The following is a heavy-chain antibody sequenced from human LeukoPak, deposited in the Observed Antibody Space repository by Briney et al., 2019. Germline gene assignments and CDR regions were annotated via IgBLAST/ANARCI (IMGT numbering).Heavy chain of an antibody. J-gene: IGHJ2*01. V-gene: IGHV3-21*01. CDR1: GFTFSSYS. CDR3: ARDRVRGSRSGWYFDL. Sequence: PGGSLRLSCAASGFTFSSYSMNWVRQAPGKGLEWVSSISVSSTYMYYAASVKGRFTISRDNAKNSLDLQMNSLRAEDTAVYYCARDRVRGSRSGWYFDLWGRGTLVTVSS. D-gene: IGHD3-10*01. CDR2: ISVSSTYM.